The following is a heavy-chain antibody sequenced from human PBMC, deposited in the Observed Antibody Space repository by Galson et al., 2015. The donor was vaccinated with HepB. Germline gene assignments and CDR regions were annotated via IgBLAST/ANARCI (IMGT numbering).Heavy chain of an antibody. J-gene: IGHJ6*03. CDR2: IYATGST. CDR1: GGSISSGSYY. D-gene: IGHD3-3*01. CDR3: ASGYYAFWSGRDYYYYMDV. V-gene: IGHV4-61*02. Sequence: TLSLTCTVSGGSISSGSYYWSWIRQPAGKGLEWIGRIYATGSTNYNPSLKSRVTMSVDTSKNHFSLKLSSVTAADTAVYYRASGYYAFWSGRDYYYYMDVWGKGTTVTVSS.